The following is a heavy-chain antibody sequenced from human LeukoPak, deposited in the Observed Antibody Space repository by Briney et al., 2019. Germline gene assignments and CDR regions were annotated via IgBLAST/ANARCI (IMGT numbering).Heavy chain of an antibody. V-gene: IGHV1-69*05. D-gene: IGHD3-3*01. CDR3: ARERGRQLRFLEWSDAFDI. J-gene: IGHJ3*02. CDR2: IIPIFGTA. CDR1: GGTFSSYA. Sequence: ASVKVSCKASGGTFSSYAISWVRQAPGQGLEWMGGIIPIFGTANYAQKFQGRVTITTDESTSIAYMELSSLRSEDTAVYYCARERGRQLRFLEWSDAFDIWGQGTMVTVSS.